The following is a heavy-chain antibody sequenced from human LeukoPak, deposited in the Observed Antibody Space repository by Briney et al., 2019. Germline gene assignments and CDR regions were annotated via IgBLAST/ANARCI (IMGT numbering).Heavy chain of an antibody. CDR2: IYYSGST. V-gene: IGHV4-31*03. J-gene: IGHJ4*02. CDR1: GGSISSDGYY. D-gene: IGHD3-10*01. Sequence: SQTLSLTCTVSGGSISSDGYYWSWIRQHPGKGLEWIGYIYYSGSTYYNPSLKSRVTISVDTSKNQFSLKLSSVTAADTAVYYCARDHMVRQPLWGQGTLVTVSS. CDR3: ARDHMVRQPL.